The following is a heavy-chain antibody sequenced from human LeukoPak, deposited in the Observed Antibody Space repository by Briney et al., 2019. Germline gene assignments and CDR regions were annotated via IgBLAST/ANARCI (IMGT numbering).Heavy chain of an antibody. Sequence: GGSLRLSCAASGFTFSSYSMNWVRQAPGKGLEWVSSISSSSSYIYYADSVKGRFTISRDNAKNSLYLQMNSLRAEDTAVYYCARGSTKYNWNDVAPLMYGAFDIWGQGTMVTVSS. CDR2: ISSSSSYI. D-gene: IGHD1-20*01. V-gene: IGHV3-21*01. J-gene: IGHJ3*02. CDR3: ARGSTKYNWNDVAPLMYGAFDI. CDR1: GFTFSSYS.